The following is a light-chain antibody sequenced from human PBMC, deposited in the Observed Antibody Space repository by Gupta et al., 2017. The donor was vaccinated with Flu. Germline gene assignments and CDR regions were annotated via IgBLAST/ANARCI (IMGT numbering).Light chain of an antibody. CDR3: SSCISSSTLV. CDR1: SSDIGSYNY. V-gene: IGLV2-14*01. CDR2: DVT. Sequence: IPMSWAGSSSDIGSYNYVTRYQQRAGQAHKLLNYDVTKRPAGLSRRFAAYKAGDASSLTIAGRQEEEAADYYCSSCISSSTLVFGGGTKLTVL. J-gene: IGLJ2*01.